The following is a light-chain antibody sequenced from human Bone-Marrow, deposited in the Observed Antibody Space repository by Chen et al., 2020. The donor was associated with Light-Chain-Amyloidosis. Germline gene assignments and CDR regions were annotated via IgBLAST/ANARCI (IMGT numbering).Light chain of an antibody. CDR3: QQYGSLPPT. Sequence: EIVFAQSPGTLSLSPGERATLSCRASQSVSSSYLAWYQQKPGQAPRLLIYGASSRATGIPDRFSGSGSGTDFTLTITRLEPEDFAVYFCQQYGSLPPTFGGGTKVEIK. CDR2: GAS. CDR1: QSVSSSY. V-gene: IGKV3-20*01. J-gene: IGKJ4*01.